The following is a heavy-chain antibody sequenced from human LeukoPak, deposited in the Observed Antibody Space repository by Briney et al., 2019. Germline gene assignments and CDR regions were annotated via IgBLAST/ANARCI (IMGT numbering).Heavy chain of an antibody. J-gene: IGHJ3*02. V-gene: IGHV5-51*01. CDR1: GYTFTSFW. D-gene: IGHD1-1*01. CDR3: ARDWKDPAAFDI. Sequence: PGESLKISCQGSGYTFTSFWIGWVRQAPGKGLEWMAIINPADSDTRYSPSFQGQVTISADKSISTAYLQWTNLKASDTAMYYCARDWKDPAAFDIWGQGTMVTVSS. CDR2: INPADSDT.